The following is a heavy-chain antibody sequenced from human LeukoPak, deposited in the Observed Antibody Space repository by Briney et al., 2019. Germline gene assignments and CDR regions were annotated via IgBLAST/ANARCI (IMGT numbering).Heavy chain of an antibody. CDR2: SGSP. V-gene: IGHV4-59*01. Sequence: SETLSLTCAVSGASISGFCWSWIRQAPGKGLELIGFSGSPNYNPTLKNRVTIPVATPKNQLSLKLSSVTAADTAVYYCARVGPTINIGYGYSDYWGQGILVTVSS. D-gene: IGHD4/OR15-4a*01. J-gene: IGHJ4*02. CDR3: ARVGPTINIGYGYSDY. CDR1: GASISGFC.